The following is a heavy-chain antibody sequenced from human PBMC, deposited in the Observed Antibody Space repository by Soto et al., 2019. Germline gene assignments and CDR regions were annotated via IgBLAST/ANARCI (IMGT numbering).Heavy chain of an antibody. CDR1: GASITSGGYY. V-gene: IGHV4-31*03. CDR2: IYYSVST. Sequence: QVQLQESGPRLVKPSQTLSLTCTVSGASITSGGYYWSWIRQHPGKGLEWIGYIYYSVSTYYNPSLKSRVIISVDTSKNQFSLNLSSVTAADTAVYYCARAENERAGIYRPPDYWGQGTLVTVSS. CDR3: ARAENERAGIYRPPDY. D-gene: IGHD5-12*01. J-gene: IGHJ4*02.